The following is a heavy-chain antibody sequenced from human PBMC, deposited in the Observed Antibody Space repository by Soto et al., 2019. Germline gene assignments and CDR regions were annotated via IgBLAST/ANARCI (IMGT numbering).Heavy chain of an antibody. CDR3: ARDRWGSYSFDS. CDR1: GGVFRNYA. Sequence: QVQLVQSGAEVKKPGSSVKVSCKASGGVFRNYAINWVRQAPGQGLEWMGGIIPVFGTADYPQKFQCRVTITADESTNTAYMELTSLKTEHTAVYFCARDRWGSYSFDSWGQGTMVTVAS. V-gene: IGHV1-69*01. J-gene: IGHJ5*01. D-gene: IGHD1-26*01. CDR2: IIPVFGTA.